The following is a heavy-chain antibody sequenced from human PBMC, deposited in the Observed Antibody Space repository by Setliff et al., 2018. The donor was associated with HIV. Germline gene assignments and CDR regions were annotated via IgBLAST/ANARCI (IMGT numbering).Heavy chain of an antibody. V-gene: IGHV4-34*01. D-gene: IGHD5-12*01. CDR2: INHGGNT. CDR3: ARLSPQYSGYDSGAFGY. CDR1: GASLSGDY. J-gene: IGHJ4*02. Sequence: PSETLSLTCAVYGASLSGDYWTWIRQPPGRGMEWIGEINHGGNTNYNPSLKSRVTISVDTSKNQFSLKLSSVTAADTAVYYCARLSPQYSGYDSGAFGYWGQGTLVTVSS.